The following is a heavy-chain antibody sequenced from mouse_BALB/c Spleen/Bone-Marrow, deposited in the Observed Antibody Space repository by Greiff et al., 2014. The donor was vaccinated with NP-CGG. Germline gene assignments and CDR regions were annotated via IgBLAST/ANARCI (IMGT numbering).Heavy chain of an antibody. Sequence: LEESGPELVKPGASVKMSCKASGYTFTSYVMHWVKQKPGQGLEWIGYINPYNDGTKYNEKFKGKATLTSDKSSSTAYMELSSLTSEGSAVYYCAGRQFSTTAAWFAYWGQGTLVTVSA. CDR1: GYTFTSYV. D-gene: IGHD1-2*01. CDR3: AGRQFSTTAAWFAY. V-gene: IGHV1-14*01. CDR2: INPYNDGT. J-gene: IGHJ3*01.